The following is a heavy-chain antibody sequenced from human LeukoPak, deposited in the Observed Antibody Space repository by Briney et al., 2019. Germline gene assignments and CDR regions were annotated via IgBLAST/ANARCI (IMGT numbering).Heavy chain of an antibody. CDR3: ARDGRRGYSYGSEDWFDP. Sequence: ASVKVSCKASGYTFTSYGISWVRQAPGQGLEWMGWISAYNGNTNYAQKLQGRVTVTTDTSTSTAYMELRSLRSDDTAVYYCARDGRRGYSYGSEDWFDPWGQGTLVTVSS. V-gene: IGHV1-18*01. CDR2: ISAYNGNT. J-gene: IGHJ5*02. D-gene: IGHD5-18*01. CDR1: GYTFTSYG.